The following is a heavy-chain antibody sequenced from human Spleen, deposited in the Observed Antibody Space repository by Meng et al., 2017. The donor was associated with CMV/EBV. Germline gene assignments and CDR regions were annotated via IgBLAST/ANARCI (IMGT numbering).Heavy chain of an antibody. V-gene: IGHV1-2*02. CDR3: ARDGDFWSGYFFDY. Sequence: ASVKVSCKASGYTFTSYDINWVRQATGQGLEWVGWINSKSGGTIYAQKFQGRVTMTRDTSSSTAYMELSSLRSDDTAVYYCARDGDFWSGYFFDYWGQGTLVTVSS. J-gene: IGHJ4*02. D-gene: IGHD3-3*01. CDR2: INSKSGGT. CDR1: GYTFTSYD.